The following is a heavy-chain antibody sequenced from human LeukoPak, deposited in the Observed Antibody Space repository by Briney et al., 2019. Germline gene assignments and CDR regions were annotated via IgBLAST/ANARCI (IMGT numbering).Heavy chain of an antibody. CDR1: GFTFDDYA. J-gene: IGHJ4*02. CDR2: ITGDGGSA. D-gene: IGHD6-19*01. V-gene: IGHV3-43*02. CDR3: AKEGPIAVAGYFDY. Sequence: PGGSLRLSCAASGFTFDDYAMHWVRQAPGKGLEWVSLITGDGGSAFYADSVKGRFTISRDNSKNSLYLQMNSLRTEDTALYYCAKEGPIAVAGYFDYWGQGALVTVSS.